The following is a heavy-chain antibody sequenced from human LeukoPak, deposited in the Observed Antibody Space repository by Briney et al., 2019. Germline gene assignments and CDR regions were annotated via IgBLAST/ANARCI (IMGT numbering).Heavy chain of an antibody. CDR3: ARVLTVTTGFDY. CDR1: GFTFSSYG. CDR2: ISYDGSNK. D-gene: IGHD4-11*01. Sequence: GGSLRLSCAASGFTFSSYGMTWVRQAPGKGLEWVAVISYDGSNKYYADSVKGRFTISRDNSKNTLYLQMNSLRAEDTAVYYCARVLTVTTGFDYWGQGTLVTVSS. V-gene: IGHV3-30*03. J-gene: IGHJ4*02.